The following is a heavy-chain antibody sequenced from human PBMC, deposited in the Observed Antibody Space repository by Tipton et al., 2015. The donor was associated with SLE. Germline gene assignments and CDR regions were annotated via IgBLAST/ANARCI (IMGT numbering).Heavy chain of an antibody. D-gene: IGHD2-15*01. CDR3: ARVRRSGVICPSLGY. CDR1: GYTFTSYG. V-gene: IGHV1-8*02. J-gene: IGHJ4*02. CDR2: MNPNSGNT. Sequence: QVQLVQSGAEVKKPGASVKVSCTASGYTFTSYGINWVRQATGQGLEWMGWMNPNSGNTGYAQKFQGRVTMTRSTSISTAYMELSSLRSEDTAVYYCARVRRSGVICPSLGYWGQGTLVTVSS.